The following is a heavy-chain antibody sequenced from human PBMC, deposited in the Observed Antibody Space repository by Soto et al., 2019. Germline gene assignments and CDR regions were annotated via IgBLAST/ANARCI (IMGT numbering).Heavy chain of an antibody. J-gene: IGHJ3*02. V-gene: IGHV4-59*01. CDR2: IYYSGST. Sequence: PSETLSLTXTVSGGSISSYYWSWIRQPPGKGLEWFGYIYYSGSTNYNPSLKSRVTISVDTSKNQFSLKLSSVTAADTAVYYCARAFMFRGVMVALDIWGQGAMVTVSS. CDR3: ARAFMFRGVMVALDI. D-gene: IGHD3-10*01. CDR1: GGSISSYY.